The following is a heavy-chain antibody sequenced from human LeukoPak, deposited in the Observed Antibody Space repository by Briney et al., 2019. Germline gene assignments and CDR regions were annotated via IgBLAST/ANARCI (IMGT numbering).Heavy chain of an antibody. V-gene: IGHV1-69*05. CDR1: GGTFNNSA. CDR3: ARDVHGDYGSGWFDP. CDR2: IMPLFGTA. D-gene: IGHD4-17*01. J-gene: IGHJ5*02. Sequence: SVKVSCKTPGGTFNNSAISWVRQAPGQGLEWLGGIMPLFGTAGYAQKFQGRVTITKDESTRTVYLELTSLTSDDTAVYYCARDVHGDYGSGWFDPWGQGTLASVSS.